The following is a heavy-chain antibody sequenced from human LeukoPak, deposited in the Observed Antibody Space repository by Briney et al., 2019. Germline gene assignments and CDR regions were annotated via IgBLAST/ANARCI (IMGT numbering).Heavy chain of an antibody. D-gene: IGHD3-3*01. CDR3: ARPRSGPLRWFDP. CDR2: IYYSGST. CDR1: GGSISSSSDY. Sequence: SETLSLTCTVSGGSISSSSDYWGWIRQPPGKGLQWIGSIYYSGSTYYNPSLKSRVTISVDTSKNQFSLKLSSVTAADTAVYYCARPRSGPLRWFDPWGQGTLVTVSS. V-gene: IGHV4-39*07. J-gene: IGHJ5*02.